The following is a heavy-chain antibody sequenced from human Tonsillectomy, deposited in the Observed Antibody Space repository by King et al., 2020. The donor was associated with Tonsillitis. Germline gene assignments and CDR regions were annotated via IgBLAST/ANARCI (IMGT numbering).Heavy chain of an antibody. CDR1: GFTFSNYA. CDR3: AKQFLDAN. Sequence: VQLVESGGGLVQPGGSLRLSCAASGFTFSNYAMNWVRQAPGKGLEWGSSISESGDTPDYADSVRGRFTISRDNSRNTLYLQMNRLRAEDTAVYYCAKQFLDANWGQGTLVTVSS. D-gene: IGHD1-1*01. V-gene: IGHV3-23*04. CDR2: ISESGDTP. J-gene: IGHJ4*02.